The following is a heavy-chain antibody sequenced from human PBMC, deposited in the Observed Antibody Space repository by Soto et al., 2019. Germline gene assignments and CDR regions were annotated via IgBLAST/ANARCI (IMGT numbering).Heavy chain of an antibody. CDR2: IYYSGST. V-gene: IGHV4-39*01. CDR3: AGFVVPASRNSDFDY. J-gene: IGHJ4*02. CDR1: GXSISTSDYY. D-gene: IGHD2-15*01. Sequence: XTLSLTCTVSGXSISTSDYYWGWVRQPPGKGLDWIGNIYYSGSTFYNPSLRSRVTLSVDTSKNQFSLRLNSVTSAETAFYFCAGFVVPASRNSDFDYWGQGTMVTVAS.